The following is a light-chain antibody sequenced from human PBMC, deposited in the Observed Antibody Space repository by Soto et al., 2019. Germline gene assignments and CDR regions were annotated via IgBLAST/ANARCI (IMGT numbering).Light chain of an antibody. CDR2: GVT. J-gene: IGLJ1*01. V-gene: IGLV2-14*01. CDR1: SSDVGAYYS. CDR3: SSYTSGSSHYV. Sequence: QSVLTQPASVSGSPGQSITISCTGTSSDVGAYYSVSWYQHHPGKAPKLIIYGVTNRPSGVSNRFSGSKSGNTASLPISGLQDEDEADYHCSSYTSGSSHYVFGTGTKVTVL.